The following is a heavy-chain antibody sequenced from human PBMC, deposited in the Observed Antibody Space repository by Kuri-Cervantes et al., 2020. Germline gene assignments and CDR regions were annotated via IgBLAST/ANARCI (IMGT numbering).Heavy chain of an antibody. J-gene: IGHJ4*02. CDR3: AKDSSGSFYFDY. Sequence: LSLTCAASGFTFSSYGMHWVRQAPGKGLEWVAVISYDGSNKYYADSVKGRFTISRDNSKNTLYLQMNSLIAEDTAVYYCAKDSSGSFYFDYWGQGTLVTVSS. V-gene: IGHV3-30*18. CDR1: GFTFSSYG. CDR2: ISYDGSNK. D-gene: IGHD3-22*01.